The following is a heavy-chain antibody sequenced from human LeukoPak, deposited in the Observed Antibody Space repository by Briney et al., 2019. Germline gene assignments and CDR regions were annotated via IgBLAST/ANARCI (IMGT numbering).Heavy chain of an antibody. CDR3: AREGCSSTSCYTPYYYYYGMDV. V-gene: IGHV1-69*04. J-gene: IGHJ6*02. CDR1: GGTFISYT. D-gene: IGHD2-2*02. Sequence: SVKVSGKASGGTFISYTISWVRQAPGQGLEWMGRIIPILGIAKYAQKFQGRVTITADKSTSTAYMELSSLRPEDTAVYYCAREGCSSTSCYTPYYYYYGMDVWGQGTTVTVSS. CDR2: IIPILGIA.